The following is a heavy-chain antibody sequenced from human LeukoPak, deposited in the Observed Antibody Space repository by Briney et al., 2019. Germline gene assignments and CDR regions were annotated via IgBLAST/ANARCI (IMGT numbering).Heavy chain of an antibody. D-gene: IGHD3-3*01. V-gene: IGHV3-21*04. CDR3: AKEGTYYDFLC. J-gene: IGHJ6*02. Sequence: PGGSLRLSCAASGFTFSSYSMNWVRQAPGKGLEWVSSISSSSSYIYYADSVKGRFTISRDNSKNTLYLQMNSLRAEDTAVYYCAKEGTYYDFLCWGQGTTVTVSS. CDR1: GFTFSSYS. CDR2: ISSSSSYI.